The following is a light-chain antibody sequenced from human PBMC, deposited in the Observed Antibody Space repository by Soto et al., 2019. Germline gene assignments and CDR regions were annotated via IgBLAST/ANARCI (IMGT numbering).Light chain of an antibody. CDR1: SGHSSYI. V-gene: IGLV4-60*02. CDR3: ETWDSNTRV. J-gene: IGLJ2*01. CDR2: LDGSGSY. Sequence: QSVLTQSSSASASPGSSVKLTCTLSSGHSSYIIAWHQQQPGKAPRLLMKLDGSGSYNKGSGVPDRFSGSSSGADRYPTISNLQFEDEADYYCETWDSNTRVFGGGTKVTVL.